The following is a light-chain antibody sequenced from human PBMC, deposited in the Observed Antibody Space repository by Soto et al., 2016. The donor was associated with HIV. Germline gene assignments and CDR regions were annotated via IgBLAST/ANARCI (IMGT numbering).Light chain of an antibody. Sequence: SYELTQPPSVSVAPGKTAIFTCGGYNIGSRAVHWYQQKTGQAPVLVVRFDGDRPSAIPERFSVSDSGNAAILTISTVEAGDEADYYCQVWDTDSDWVFGGGTKLTVL. CDR3: QVWDTDSDWV. CDR2: FDG. V-gene: IGLV3-21*01. J-gene: IGLJ3*02. CDR1: NIGSRA.